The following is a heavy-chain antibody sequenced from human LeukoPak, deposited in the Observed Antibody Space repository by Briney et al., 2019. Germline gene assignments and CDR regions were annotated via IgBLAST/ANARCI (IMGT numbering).Heavy chain of an antibody. CDR3: AKDKWWGASDH. V-gene: IGHV3-74*01. J-gene: IGHJ4*02. Sequence: GGSLRLACAASGFTFSGHWMHWVRQTPRKGLVWVADINGDGTATNYAGSVKGRFTISRDNAKNTLYLQMNTLRAEDTAVYYCAKDKWWGASDHWGQGSLVTVSS. CDR1: GFTFSGHW. CDR2: INGDGTAT. D-gene: IGHD2-8*01.